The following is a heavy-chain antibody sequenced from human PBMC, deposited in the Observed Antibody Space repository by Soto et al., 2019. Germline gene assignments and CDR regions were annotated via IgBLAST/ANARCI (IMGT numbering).Heavy chain of an antibody. D-gene: IGHD3-3*01. V-gene: IGHV4-59*01. CDR1: GGSISRYY. J-gene: IGHJ6*04. Sequence: PSETLSLTCTVSGGSISRYYWSWIRQPPGKGLEWIGYIYYSGSTNYNPSLKSRVTISVDTSKNQFSLKLSSVTAADTAVYYCARGFTIFGVVTPPDVWGKGTTVTVSS. CDR2: IYYSGST. CDR3: ARGFTIFGVVTPPDV.